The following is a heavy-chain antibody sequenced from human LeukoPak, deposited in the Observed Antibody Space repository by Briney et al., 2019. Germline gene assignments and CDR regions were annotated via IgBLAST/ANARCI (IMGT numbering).Heavy chain of an antibody. CDR3: ATYRQVLLPFES. V-gene: IGHV3-23*01. J-gene: IGHJ4*02. CDR2: IGGTGGFIT. Sequence: PGGSLILSCAASGFAFSSYSMNWVRQAPGKGLEWVSGIGGTGGFITYYAESVKGRSTVSRDNSKNKLYLQMNSLRADDTAIYYCATYRQVLLPFESWGQGTLVTVSS. D-gene: IGHD5-18*01. CDR1: GFAFSSYS.